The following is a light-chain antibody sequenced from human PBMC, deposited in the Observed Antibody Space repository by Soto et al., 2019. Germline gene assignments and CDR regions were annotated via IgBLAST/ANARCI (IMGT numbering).Light chain of an antibody. V-gene: IGLV2-14*01. Sequence: QSALTQPASVSGSPGQSITISCTGTRSDIGNYHRVSWYQQHPGKAPKLMIYAVADRPSGVPNRFSGSKSGNTASLTISGPQDEDEADYYCNAQTSANTYVFGTGTKLTVL. CDR3: NAQTSANTYV. CDR2: AVA. CDR1: RSDIGNYHR. J-gene: IGLJ1*01.